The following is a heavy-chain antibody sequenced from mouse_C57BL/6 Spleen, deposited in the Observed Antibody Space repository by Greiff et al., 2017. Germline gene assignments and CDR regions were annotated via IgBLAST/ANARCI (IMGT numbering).Heavy chain of an antibody. CDR3: ARRDGYYPDYYAMDY. D-gene: IGHD2-3*01. J-gene: IGHJ4*01. Sequence: EVNLVESGGGLVQPGGSLKLSCAASGFTFSDYGMAWVRQAPRKGPEWVAFISNLAYSIYYADTVTGRFTISRENAKNTLYLEMSSLRSEDTAMYYCARRDGYYPDYYAMDYWGQGTSVTVSS. CDR1: GFTFSDYG. V-gene: IGHV5-15*01. CDR2: ISNLAYSI.